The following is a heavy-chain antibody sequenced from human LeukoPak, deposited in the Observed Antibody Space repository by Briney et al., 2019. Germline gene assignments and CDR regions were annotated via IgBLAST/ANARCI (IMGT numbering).Heavy chain of an antibody. CDR2: ISGSNGNT. J-gene: IGHJ4*02. V-gene: IGHV1-18*01. D-gene: IGHD1-26*01. CDR1: SYAFTRYG. Sequence: ASVKVSCKASSYAFTRYGISWVRHAPGQGLEWMGWISGSNGNTNYAQKFQGRVSMTADTSTSTAYMELRSLRSDDTAVYYCARSGRGTYYYFDLWGQGTLVTVSS. CDR3: ARSGRGTYYYFDL.